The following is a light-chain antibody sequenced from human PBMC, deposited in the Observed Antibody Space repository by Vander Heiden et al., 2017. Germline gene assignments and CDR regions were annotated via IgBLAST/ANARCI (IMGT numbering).Light chain of an antibody. CDR1: QSVTTNQ. CDR2: DAS. V-gene: IGKV3-20*01. CDR3: HQYGGSFLT. Sequence: EVVLTQSPGTQSLSPGERVTLSCRASQSVTTNQVAWYQQKPGQTPRLLIYDASRRATGIPDRCSGSGSGTDFTLTISRLEPEDFAVYYCHQYGGSFLTFGGGTKVEIK. J-gene: IGKJ4*01.